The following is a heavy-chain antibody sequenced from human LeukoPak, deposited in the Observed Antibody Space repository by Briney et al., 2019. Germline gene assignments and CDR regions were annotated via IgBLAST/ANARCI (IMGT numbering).Heavy chain of an antibody. CDR3: ARADLDSSGYYYSTNYYFDY. D-gene: IGHD3-22*01. J-gene: IGHJ4*02. V-gene: IGHV4-61*01. CDR2: IYYSGST. CDR1: GGSVSSGSYY. Sequence: KPSETLSLTCTVSGGSVSSGSYYWRWIRQPPGKGLEWIGYIYYSGSTNYNPSLKSRVTISVDTSKNQFSLKLSSVTAADTAVYYCARADLDSSGYYYSTNYYFDYWGQGTLVTVSS.